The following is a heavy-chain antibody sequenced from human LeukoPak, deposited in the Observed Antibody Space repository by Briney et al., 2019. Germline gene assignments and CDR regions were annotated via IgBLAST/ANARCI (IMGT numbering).Heavy chain of an antibody. Sequence: GGSLILSCAASGFTFSNYWMHWVRQAPGKGLLWVSRINSDGSTTNYADSVKGRFTISRDNAKNTLFLQMNSLRAEDTAVYYCAREDSGRYSLIDYWGQGTLVTVSS. CDR1: GFTFSNYW. D-gene: IGHD1-26*01. CDR3: AREDSGRYSLIDY. CDR2: INSDGSTT. V-gene: IGHV3-74*01. J-gene: IGHJ4*02.